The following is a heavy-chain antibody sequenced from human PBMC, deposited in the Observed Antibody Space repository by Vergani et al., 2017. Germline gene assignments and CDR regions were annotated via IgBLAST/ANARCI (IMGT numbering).Heavy chain of an antibody. CDR3: ARVLSVGYYDSSGYSDY. V-gene: IGHV3-23*01. CDR2: ISGSGSST. CDR1: GFTFSSHA. D-gene: IGHD3-22*01. Sequence: EVQLLASGGGLVQPGGSLRLSCAASGFTFSSHAMSWVRQAPGKGPEWVSAISGSGSSTYYPDSVKGRFTISRDNSKNTLYLQMNSLRAEDTAVYYCARVLSVGYYDSSGYSDYWGQGTLVTVSS. J-gene: IGHJ4*02.